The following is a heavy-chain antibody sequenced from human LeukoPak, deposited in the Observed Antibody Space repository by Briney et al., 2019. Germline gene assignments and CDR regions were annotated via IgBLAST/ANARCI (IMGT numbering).Heavy chain of an antibody. V-gene: IGHV3-30*03. CDR1: GFTFSSYV. Sequence: GGSLRLSCAASGFTFSSYVMHWVRQAPGKGLEWVTVISYDGNIKYYADSVKGRFSISRDNSKNTLYLQMNSLRAEDTAVYYCVRDLDSGSSYQAFDIWGQGTVVTVSS. D-gene: IGHD1-26*01. J-gene: IGHJ3*02. CDR2: ISYDGNIK. CDR3: VRDLDSGSSYQAFDI.